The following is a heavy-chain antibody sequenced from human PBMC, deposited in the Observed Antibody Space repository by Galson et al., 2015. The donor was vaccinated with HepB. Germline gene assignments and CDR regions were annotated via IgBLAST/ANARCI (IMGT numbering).Heavy chain of an antibody. CDR2: INHSGST. V-gene: IGHV4-34*01. CDR1: GGSFSGYY. Sequence: TLSLTCAVYGGSFSGYYWNYIRQPPGKGLEWIGEINHSGSTNYNPSLKSRVTISLDTSKNQFSLKLSSVTAADTAVYYCAREDYHFWSDHGESWFDPWGQGTLVTVSS. D-gene: IGHD3-3*01. CDR3: AREDYHFWSDHGESWFDP. J-gene: IGHJ5*02.